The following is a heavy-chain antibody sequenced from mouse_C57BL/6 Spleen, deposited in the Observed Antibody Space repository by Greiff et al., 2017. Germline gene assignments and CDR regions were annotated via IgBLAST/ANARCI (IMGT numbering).Heavy chain of an antibody. CDR3: ARKEYYGSSSYWYFDV. D-gene: IGHD1-1*01. CDR1: GFSLTSYA. Sequence: VQLQQSGPGLVAPSQSLSITCTVSGFSLTSYAISWVRQPPGKGLEWLGVIWTGGGTNYNSALKSSLSISKDNSKSQVFLKMNSLQTDDTARYYCARKEYYGSSSYWYFDVWGTGTTVTVSS. CDR2: IWTGGGT. V-gene: IGHV2-9-1*01. J-gene: IGHJ1*03.